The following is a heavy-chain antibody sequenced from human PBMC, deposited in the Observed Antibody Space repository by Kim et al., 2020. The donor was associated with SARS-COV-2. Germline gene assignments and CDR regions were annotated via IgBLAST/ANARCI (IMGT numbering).Heavy chain of an antibody. D-gene: IGHD3-10*01. Sequence: ASVKVSCKASGYTFTSYAMHWVRQAPGQRLEWMGWINAGNGNTKYSQKFQGRVTITRDTSASTAYMELSSLRSEDTAVHYCARVYYYGSGSPDWGQGTLVTVSS. J-gene: IGHJ4*02. V-gene: IGHV1-3*01. CDR1: GYTFTSYA. CDR3: ARVYYYGSGSPD. CDR2: INAGNGNT.